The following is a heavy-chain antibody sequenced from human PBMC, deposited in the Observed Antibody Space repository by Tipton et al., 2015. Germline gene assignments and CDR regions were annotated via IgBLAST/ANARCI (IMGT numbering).Heavy chain of an antibody. V-gene: IGHV3-7*01. D-gene: IGHD3-22*01. CDR1: GFSFSNYW. CDR3: ARHVSFYYDTHGSDALDI. Sequence: SLRLSCEASGFSFSNYWMTWVRQAPGKGLEWVANIKPDGSESYYLESVKGRFTFSRDNAKNSLYLQMNRLRAEDTAVYYCARHVSFYYDTHGSDALDIWAQGTMVTVSS. CDR2: IKPDGSES. J-gene: IGHJ3*02.